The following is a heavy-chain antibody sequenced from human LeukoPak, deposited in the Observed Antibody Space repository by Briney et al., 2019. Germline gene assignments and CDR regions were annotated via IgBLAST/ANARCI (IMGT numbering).Heavy chain of an antibody. CDR3: ARGAGTSPFDY. CDR1: GGSISSGSYY. J-gene: IGHJ4*02. CDR2: IYTSGST. V-gene: IGHV4-61*02. D-gene: IGHD6-13*01. Sequence: SETLSLTCTVSGGSISSGSYYWSWIRQPAGKGLEWIGRIYTSGSTNYNPSLKSRVTISVDTSKNRFSLKLSSVTAADTAVYYCARGAGTSPFDYWGQGTLVTVSS.